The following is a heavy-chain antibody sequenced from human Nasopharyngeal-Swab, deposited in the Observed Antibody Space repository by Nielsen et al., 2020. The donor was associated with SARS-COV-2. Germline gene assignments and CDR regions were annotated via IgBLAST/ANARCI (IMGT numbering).Heavy chain of an antibody. CDR2: INPTTRNT. D-gene: IGHD1-1*01. CDR3: TREAPMSGRSINYFDP. CDR1: GYTFTDYY. Sequence: ASVKVSCKASGYTFTDYYMHWVRQAPGQGLEWVGVINPTTRNTRFAQKFQGRVTLTRDTSINTAYMELSGLRSDDTAVFYCTREAPMSGRSINYFDPWGQGTLVTVSS. J-gene: IGHJ5*02. V-gene: IGHV1-2*02.